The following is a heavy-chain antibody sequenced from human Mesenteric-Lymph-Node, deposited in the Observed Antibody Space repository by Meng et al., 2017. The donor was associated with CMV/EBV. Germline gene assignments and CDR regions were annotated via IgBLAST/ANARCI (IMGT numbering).Heavy chain of an antibody. J-gene: IGHJ4*02. CDR1: GFSFSSYN. Sequence: GESLKISCAASGFSFSSYNMNWVRQAPGKGLEWVSSISSSSSYIYYADSVKGRFTISRDNAKNSLYLQMNSLRAEDTAVYYCAREVGGNYFFDYWGQGTLVTVSS. V-gene: IGHV3-21*01. CDR3: AREVGGNYFFDY. D-gene: IGHD1-7*01. CDR2: ISSSSSYI.